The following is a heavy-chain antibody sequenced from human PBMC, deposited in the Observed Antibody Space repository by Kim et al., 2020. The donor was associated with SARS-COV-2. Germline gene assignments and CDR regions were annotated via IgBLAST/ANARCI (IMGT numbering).Heavy chain of an antibody. V-gene: IGHV3-48*03. J-gene: IGHJ2*01. Sequence: GGSLRLSCAASGFTFSSYEMNWVRQAPGKGLEWVSYISSSGSTIYYADSVKGRFTISRDNAKNSLYLQMNSLRAEDTAVYYSAREPKEVVVTAISSGDWYFDLWGRGTLVTVSS. D-gene: IGHD2-21*02. CDR3: AREPKEVVVTAISSGDWYFDL. CDR2: ISSSGSTI. CDR1: GFTFSSYE.